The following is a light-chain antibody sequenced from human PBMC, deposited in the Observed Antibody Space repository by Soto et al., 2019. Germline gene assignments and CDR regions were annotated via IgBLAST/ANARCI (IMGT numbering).Light chain of an antibody. CDR3: SSYTSSSTLV. Sequence: QPASVSGSPGQSITISCTGTSSDVGGYNYVSWYQQHPGKAPKLMIYEVSNRPSGVSNRFSGSKSGNTASLTISGLQAEDEADHYCSSYTSSSTLVFGTGTKLTVL. CDR1: SSDVGGYNY. J-gene: IGLJ1*01. V-gene: IGLV2-14*01. CDR2: EVS.